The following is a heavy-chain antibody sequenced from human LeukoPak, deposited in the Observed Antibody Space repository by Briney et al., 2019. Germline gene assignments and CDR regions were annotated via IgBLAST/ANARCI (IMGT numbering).Heavy chain of an antibody. CDR1: GGSISSYY. J-gene: IGHJ4*02. Sequence: SKTLSLTCTVSGGSISSYYWSWIRQPPGKGLEWIGYIYYSGSTNYNPSLKSRVTISVDTSKNQFSLKLSSVTAADTAVYYCAKGIVVVPAAIEFRGGYGYYFDYWGQGTLVTVSS. V-gene: IGHV4-59*01. D-gene: IGHD2-2*02. CDR2: IYYSGST. CDR3: AKGIVVVPAAIEFRGGYGYYFDY.